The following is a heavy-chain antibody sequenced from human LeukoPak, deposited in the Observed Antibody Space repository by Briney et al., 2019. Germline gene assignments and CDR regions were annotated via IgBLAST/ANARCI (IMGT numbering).Heavy chain of an antibody. CDR3: AREPASLRAFDI. D-gene: IGHD4-17*01. J-gene: IGHJ3*02. CDR1: GGSISSYY. CDR2: IYYSGST. Sequence: SGTLSLTCTVSGGSISSYYWSWIRQPPGEGLEWIGYIYYSGSTNYNPSLKSRVTISVDTSKNQFSLKLTSVTAADTAVYYCAREPASLRAFDIWGQGTMVTVSS. V-gene: IGHV4-59*01.